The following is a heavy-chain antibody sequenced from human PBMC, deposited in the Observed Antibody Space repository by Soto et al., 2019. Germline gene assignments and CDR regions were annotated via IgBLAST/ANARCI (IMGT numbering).Heavy chain of an antibody. CDR2: VYYTGTT. CDR3: AGYYCYWRGCPFDD. V-gene: IGHV4-39*01. J-gene: IGHJ4*02. CDR1: VDSLSSQNYF. Sequence: KPSETLSLTCNVSVDSLSSQNYFWGWVRQPPGKGLKWVGTVYYTGTTYVNSSLTGGNTLTLETSKSQFFVSLSSVAAVDTAVYYCAGYYCYWRGCPFDDWGQGVLVTVSS. D-gene: IGHD5-12*01.